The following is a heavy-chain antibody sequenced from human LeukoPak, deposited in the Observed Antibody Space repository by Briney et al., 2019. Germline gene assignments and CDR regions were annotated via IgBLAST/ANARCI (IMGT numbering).Heavy chain of an antibody. V-gene: IGHV4-4*09. CDR2: IYTSGST. J-gene: IGHJ6*03. Sequence: PSQTLSLTCTVSGGSISSYYWSWIRQPPGKGLEWIGYIYTSGSTSYDPSLKSRVTISIDTSKNQFSLKLSSVTAADTAVYYCVRLKEDIVVVPAAILNDYYYYYYLDVWGKGTTVTVSS. CDR3: VRLKEDIVVVPAAILNDYYYYYYLDV. D-gene: IGHD2-2*01. CDR1: GGSISSYY.